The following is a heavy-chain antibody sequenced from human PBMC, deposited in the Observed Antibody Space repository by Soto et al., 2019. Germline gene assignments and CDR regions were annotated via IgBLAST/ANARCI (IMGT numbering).Heavy chain of an antibody. D-gene: IGHD1-26*01. Sequence: ASVKVSCKASGYTFLSYGISWVRQASGQGLEWMGWISAYSGKTDYAQRLQDRVTLTRDTSTNTAYMELRSLRSDDTAVYYCARNPSGSSFDSWGQGTLVTVSS. CDR3: ARNPSGSSFDS. V-gene: IGHV1-18*04. CDR1: GYTFLSYG. CDR2: ISAYSGKT. J-gene: IGHJ4*02.